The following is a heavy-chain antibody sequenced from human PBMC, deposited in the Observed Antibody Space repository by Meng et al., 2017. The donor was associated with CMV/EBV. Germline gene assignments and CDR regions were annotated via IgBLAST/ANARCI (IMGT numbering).Heavy chain of an antibody. J-gene: IGHJ4*02. CDR2: MNPNSGNT. Sequence: ASVKVSCKASGYTFTSYAMHWVRQAPGQRLEWMGWMNPNSGNTGYAQKFQGRVTMTRNTSISTAYMELSSLRSEDTAVYYCATRGLSDCSSTSSYQIGDYWGQGTLVTVSS. V-gene: IGHV1-8*02. D-gene: IGHD2-2*01. CDR3: ATRGLSDCSSTSSYQIGDY. CDR1: GYTFTSYA.